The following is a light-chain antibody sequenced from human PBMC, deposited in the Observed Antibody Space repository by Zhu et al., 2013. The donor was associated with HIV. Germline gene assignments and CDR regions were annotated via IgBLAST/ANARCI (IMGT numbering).Light chain of an antibody. Sequence: IQMTQSPSTLSASVGDRVTITCRASQNIGDSVAWYQQKPEKAPYVLIYSASSFISGVPSRFSGSGSATEFTLTVSNLQADDFATYYCQQFHGYPWTFGQGTKVEI. CDR3: QQFHGYPWT. V-gene: IGKV1-5*01. J-gene: IGKJ1*01. CDR1: QNIGDS. CDR2: SAS.